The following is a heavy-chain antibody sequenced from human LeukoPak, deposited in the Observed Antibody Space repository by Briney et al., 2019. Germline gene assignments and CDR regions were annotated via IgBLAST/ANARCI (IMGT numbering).Heavy chain of an antibody. D-gene: IGHD6-19*01. V-gene: IGHV3-23*01. J-gene: IGHJ4*02. Sequence: PGGSLRLSCAASGFTVSSNYMSWVRQPPGKGLEWVSSISGSGGSTYYADSVKGRFTISRDNSKNTLYLQMNSLRAEDTAVYYCAKDMDTSAWYRSFDYWGQGTLVTVSS. CDR2: ISGSGGST. CDR3: AKDMDTSAWYRSFDY. CDR1: GFTVSSNY.